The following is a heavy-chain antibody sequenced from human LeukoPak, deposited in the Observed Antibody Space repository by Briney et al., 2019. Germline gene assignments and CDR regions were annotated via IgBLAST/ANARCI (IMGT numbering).Heavy chain of an antibody. J-gene: IGHJ4*02. CDR1: GFTFSSYS. CDR2: ISSSSSTI. Sequence: GGSLRLSCAASGFTFSSYSMNWVRQAPGKGLEWVSYISSSSSTIYYADSVKGRFTISRDNAKNSLYLQMDSLSAEDTAFYYCAKNLGSGWYFPFDYWGQGTLVTVPS. CDR3: AKNLGSGWYFPFDY. D-gene: IGHD6-19*01. V-gene: IGHV3-48*04.